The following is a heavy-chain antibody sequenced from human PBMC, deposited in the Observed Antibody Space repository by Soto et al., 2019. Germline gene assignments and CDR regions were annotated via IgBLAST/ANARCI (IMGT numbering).Heavy chain of an antibody. CDR1: GFTFSSYG. J-gene: IGHJ4*02. Sequence: QVQLVESGGGVVQPGRSLRLSCAASGFTFSSYGMHWVRQAPGKGLEWVAVIWYDGSNKYYADSVKGRFTISRDNSKNTLYLKMNSRRAEDTAVYYCARSSPVAGRYYFDYWGQGTLVTVSS. V-gene: IGHV3-33*01. CDR2: IWYDGSNK. CDR3: ARSSPVAGRYYFDY. D-gene: IGHD6-19*01.